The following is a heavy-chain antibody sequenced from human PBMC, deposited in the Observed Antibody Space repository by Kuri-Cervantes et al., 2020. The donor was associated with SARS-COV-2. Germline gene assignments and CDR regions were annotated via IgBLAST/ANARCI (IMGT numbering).Heavy chain of an antibody. Sequence: GESLKISCAASGFIFSSHSMNWVRQAPGKGLEWVSYISSSSSTIYYADSVKGRFTISRDNAKNSLYLQMNSLRAEDTAVYYCAVSRGSGRTPPGYWGQGTLVTVSS. J-gene: IGHJ4*02. D-gene: IGHD3-10*01. CDR2: ISSSSSTI. CDR1: GFIFSSHS. CDR3: AVSRGSGRTPPGY. V-gene: IGHV3-48*01.